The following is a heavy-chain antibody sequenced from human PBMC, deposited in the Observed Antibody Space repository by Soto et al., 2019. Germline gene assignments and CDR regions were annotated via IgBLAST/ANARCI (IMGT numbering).Heavy chain of an antibody. D-gene: IGHD2-21*02. CDR1: GYSFTSYW. Sequence: GESLKISCKGSGYSFTSYWIGWVRQMPGKGLEWMGIIYPGDSDTSYSPSFQGQVTISADKSISTAYLQWSSLKASDTAMYYCARSYCGGDCYSGDAFDIWGQGTMVTVSS. V-gene: IGHV5-51*01. CDR3: ARSYCGGDCYSGDAFDI. J-gene: IGHJ3*02. CDR2: IYPGDSDT.